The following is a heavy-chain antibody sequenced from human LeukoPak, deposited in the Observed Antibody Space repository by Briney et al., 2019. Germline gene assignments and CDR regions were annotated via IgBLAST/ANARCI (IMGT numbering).Heavy chain of an antibody. CDR3: AKDFAYYDILTGYYNDPDY. Sequence: GGSLRLSCAASGFTFSSDAMGWVRQAPGKGLEWVSAIRGSGGSTYYADSVKGRFTSSRDNSKNTLYLQMNSLRAEDTAVYYCAKDFAYYDILTGYYNDPDYWGQGTLVTVSS. V-gene: IGHV3-23*01. D-gene: IGHD3-9*01. J-gene: IGHJ4*02. CDR2: IRGSGGST. CDR1: GFTFSSDA.